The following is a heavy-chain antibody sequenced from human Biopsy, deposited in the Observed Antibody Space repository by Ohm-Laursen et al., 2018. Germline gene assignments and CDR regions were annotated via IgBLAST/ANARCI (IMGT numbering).Heavy chain of an antibody. V-gene: IGHV4-59*01. CDR3: AREAIGVASAFDI. J-gene: IGHJ3*02. Sequence: SETLSFTCSVSGVSISTYYWSWIRQSPGRGLDWTAYIYYSGSTDYNPSLKSRVTISLDTSKNQFFLKLSSVTAADTAIYYCAREAIGVASAFDIWGQGTMVTVPS. CDR1: GVSISTYY. CDR2: IYYSGST. D-gene: IGHD2-21*01.